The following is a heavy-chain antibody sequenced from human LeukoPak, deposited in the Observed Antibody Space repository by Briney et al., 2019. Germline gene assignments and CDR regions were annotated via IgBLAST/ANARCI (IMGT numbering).Heavy chain of an antibody. D-gene: IGHD3-10*01. CDR3: ASAGSYWVDY. J-gene: IGHJ4*02. CDR1: GYSISSGYY. Sequence: SETLSLTCAVSGYSISSGYYWGWIRQPPGKGLEWIGSIYHSGSTYYNPSLKSRVTISVDTSKNQFSLKLSSVTAADMAVYYCASAGSYWVDYWGQGTLVTVSS. V-gene: IGHV4-38-2*01. CDR2: IYHSGST.